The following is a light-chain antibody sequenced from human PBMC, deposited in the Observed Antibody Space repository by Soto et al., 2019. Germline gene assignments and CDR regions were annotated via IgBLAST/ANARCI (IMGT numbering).Light chain of an antibody. J-gene: IGKJ1*01. CDR2: RAS. CDR1: QSISSW. CDR3: QQYDTYWT. V-gene: IGKV1-5*03. Sequence: TQSPSTLSASVGDRVTITCRASQSISSWLAWYQQKPGKAPKLLIYRASSLESGVPSRFSGSGSGTEFTLTISSLQPDDFATYYCQQYDTYWTFGQGTKV.